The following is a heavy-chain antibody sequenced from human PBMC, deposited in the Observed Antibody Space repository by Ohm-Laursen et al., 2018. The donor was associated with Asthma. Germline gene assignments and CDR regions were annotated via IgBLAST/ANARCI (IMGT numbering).Heavy chain of an antibody. D-gene: IGHD1-14*01. Sequence: GTLSLTCAASGDKFSAYYFSWIRQLPGQGLEWIGQITHAGYANYKASLESRVTISVDTSKEQFSLKLTSVTAADTAVYYCARLPRTEGNWFDPWGQGTLVTVSS. CDR1: GDKFSAYY. CDR3: ARLPRTEGNWFDP. CDR2: ITHAGYA. V-gene: IGHV4-34*01. J-gene: IGHJ5*02.